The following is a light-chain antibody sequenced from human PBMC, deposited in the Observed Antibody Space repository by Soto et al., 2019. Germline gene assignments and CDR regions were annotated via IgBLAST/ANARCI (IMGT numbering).Light chain of an antibody. V-gene: IGLV2-14*03. CDR1: SSDVGGYNW. CDR2: DVS. Sequence: QLVLTQPASVSGSPGQSITISCTGTSSDVGGYNWVAWYQQHPGKAPKVMICDVSIRPSGVSDRFSGSKSGNTASLTISGLQAEDEADYYCSSYTSSNSVVFGGGTKLTVL. CDR3: SSYTSSNSVV. J-gene: IGLJ3*02.